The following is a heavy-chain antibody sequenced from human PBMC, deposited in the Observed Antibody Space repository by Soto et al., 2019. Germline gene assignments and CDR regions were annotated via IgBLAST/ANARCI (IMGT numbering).Heavy chain of an antibody. D-gene: IGHD4-17*01. Sequence: GASVKVSCKASGYTFTSYYMHWVRQAPGQGLEWMGGFDPEDGETIYAQKFQGRVTMTEDTATDTAYMELRSLRSDDTAVYYCARLFYGDYIENALDIWGQGTMVTVSS. CDR3: ARLFYGDYIENALDI. V-gene: IGHV1-24*01. CDR1: GYTFTSYY. CDR2: FDPEDGET. J-gene: IGHJ3*02.